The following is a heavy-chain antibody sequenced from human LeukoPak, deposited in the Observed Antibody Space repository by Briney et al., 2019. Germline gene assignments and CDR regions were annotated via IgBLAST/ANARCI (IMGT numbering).Heavy chain of an antibody. CDR1: GSTFSSYA. Sequence: PGGSLRLSCAASGSTFSSYAMSWVRQAPGKGLEWVSAISGSGGSTYYADSVKGRFTISRDNSKNTLYLQMNSLRAEDTAVYYCARGVVPAAILDYWGQGTLVTISS. V-gene: IGHV3-23*01. CDR3: ARGVVPAAILDY. CDR2: ISGSGGST. D-gene: IGHD2-2*02. J-gene: IGHJ4*02.